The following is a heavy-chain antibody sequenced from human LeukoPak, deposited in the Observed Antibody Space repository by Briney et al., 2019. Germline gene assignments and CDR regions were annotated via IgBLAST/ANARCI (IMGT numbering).Heavy chain of an antibody. CDR1: GXSISSSIYY. CDR3: ARHYRRTSSGWPPSDY. CDR2: ISYSGST. Sequence: PSETLSLTCTVSGXSISSSIYYWGWIRQPPGKGLEWIVSISYSGSTYYNPSLKSRVTISVDTSKNQLSLKLSSVTAADTAVYYCARHYRRTSSGWPPSDYWGQGTLVTVSS. J-gene: IGHJ4*02. D-gene: IGHD6-19*01. V-gene: IGHV4-39*01.